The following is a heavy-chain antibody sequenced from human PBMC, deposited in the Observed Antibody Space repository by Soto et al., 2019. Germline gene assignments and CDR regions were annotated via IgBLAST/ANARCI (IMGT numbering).Heavy chain of an antibody. Sequence: WVNVSFRASVCTFSRYAISGVRHAPGQGRDWMKLLMPVFPTANHAQNFHRRVTITADKSTNTAYMELSSLRSEDTAVYYCASSTGFLEWLLPYYFDYW. D-gene: IGHD3-3*01. CDR3: ASSTGFLEWLLPYYFDY. J-gene: IGHJ4*01. V-gene: IGHV1-69*06. CDR1: VCTFSRYA. CDR2: LMPVFPTA.